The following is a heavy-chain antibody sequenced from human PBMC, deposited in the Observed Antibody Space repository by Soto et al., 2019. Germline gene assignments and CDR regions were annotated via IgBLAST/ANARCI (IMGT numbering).Heavy chain of an antibody. CDR3: ARDRKGGFVMDV. V-gene: IGHV6-1*01. J-gene: IGHJ6*02. CDR1: GDSVSSNSAA. Sequence: SQTLSLTCAISGDSVSSNSAALNWIRQSPSRGLEWLGRTYYRSTWYNDYAVSVKGRISINPDTSKNLLSLQLNSVTPEDTAVYYCARDRKGGFVMDVWGQGTTVTVSS. D-gene: IGHD3-16*01. CDR2: TYYRSTWYN.